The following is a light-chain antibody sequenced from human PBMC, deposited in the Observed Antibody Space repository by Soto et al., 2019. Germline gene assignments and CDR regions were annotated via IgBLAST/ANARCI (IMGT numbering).Light chain of an antibody. CDR1: QSLITRY. Sequence: EIVLTQSPGTLSLFPGERATLSCRAGQSLITRYLAWYQQKPGQAPRLLIYGASSRATGIPDRFSGSGSGTDFTLTISRLEPEDFAVYSCQQYGTSPTFGQGTRLEIK. CDR3: QQYGTSPT. J-gene: IGKJ5*01. V-gene: IGKV3-20*01. CDR2: GAS.